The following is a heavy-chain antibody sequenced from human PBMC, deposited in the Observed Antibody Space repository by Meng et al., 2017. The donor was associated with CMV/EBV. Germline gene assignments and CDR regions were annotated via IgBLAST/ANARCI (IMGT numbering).Heavy chain of an antibody. D-gene: IGHD5-24*01. CDR1: GGSFSGHY. J-gene: IGHJ4*02. CDR2: INHRGNA. CDR3: ARGQRWLQPIDY. V-gene: IGHV4-34*01. Sequence: LAGAVLGGSFSGHYWRWIRHPPGRGLGWIGEINHRGNANYNPSLKSRITISVDTSKNQFSLKLSSVTAADTAVYYCARGQRWLQPIDYWGQGTLVTVSS.